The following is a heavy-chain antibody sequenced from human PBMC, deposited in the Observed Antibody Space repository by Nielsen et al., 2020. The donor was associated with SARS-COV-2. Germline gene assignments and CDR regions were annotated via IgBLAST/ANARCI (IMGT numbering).Heavy chain of an antibody. D-gene: IGHD6-19*01. CDR1: GFTFSSYW. J-gene: IGHJ4*02. Sequence: GESLKISCAASGFTFSSYWMSWVRQAPGKGLEWVANIKQDGSEKYYVDSVKGRFTISRDNAKNSLYLQMNSLRAEDTAVYYCARDFSSSGHDFWGQGTLVTVSS. V-gene: IGHV3-7*03. CDR2: IKQDGSEK. CDR3: ARDFSSSGHDF.